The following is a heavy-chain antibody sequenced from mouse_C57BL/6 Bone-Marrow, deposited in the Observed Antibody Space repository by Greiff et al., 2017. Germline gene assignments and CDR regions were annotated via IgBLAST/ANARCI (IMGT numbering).Heavy chain of an antibody. CDR3: ATTGFDY. Sequence: QVQLQQSGAELVMPGASVKLSCKASGYTFTSYWMHWVQQRPGQGLEWIGEIDPSDSYTNYNQKFKGKSTLTVDKSSSTAYMQLSSLTSEDSAVYYCATTGFDYWGQGTTLTVSS. CDR1: GYTFTSYW. D-gene: IGHD4-1*02. CDR2: IDPSDSYT. J-gene: IGHJ2*01. V-gene: IGHV1-69*01.